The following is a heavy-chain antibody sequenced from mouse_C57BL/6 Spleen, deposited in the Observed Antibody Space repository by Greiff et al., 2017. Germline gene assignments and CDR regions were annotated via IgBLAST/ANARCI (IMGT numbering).Heavy chain of an antibody. D-gene: IGHD1-1*01. CDR1: GYTFTDYN. J-gene: IGHJ2*01. V-gene: IGHV1-22*01. Sequence: VQLKESGPELVKPGASVKMSCKASGYTFTDYNMHWVKQSHGKSLEWIGYINPNNGGTSYNQKFKGKATLTVNKSSSTAYMELRSLTSEDSAVYYCARGITTVVGYFDYWGQGTTLTVSS. CDR3: ARGITTVVGYFDY. CDR2: INPNNGGT.